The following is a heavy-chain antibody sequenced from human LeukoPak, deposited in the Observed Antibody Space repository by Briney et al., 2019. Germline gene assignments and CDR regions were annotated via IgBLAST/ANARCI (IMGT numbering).Heavy chain of an antibody. CDR1: GFIFNDYA. CDR2: ITGNIDKT. Sequence: PGGSLRLSCATSGFIFNDYAMAWVRQAPGKGLEWVSAITGNIDKTTYADSVKGRFTISRDDSKNTLYLQMNSLRAEDTAVYYCAKIAAADHIDYWGQGTLVTVSS. V-gene: IGHV3-23*01. CDR3: AKIAAADHIDY. J-gene: IGHJ4*02. D-gene: IGHD6-13*01.